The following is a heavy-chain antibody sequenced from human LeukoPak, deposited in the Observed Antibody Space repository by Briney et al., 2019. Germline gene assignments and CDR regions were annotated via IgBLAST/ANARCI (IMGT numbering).Heavy chain of an antibody. Sequence: ASVKVSCKASGGTLSSYAISWVRQAPGQGREWMGWISAYNGNTNYTQKLQGRVTMTTDTSTSKAYMELRSLRSDDTAVYYCAGAKAAAGKGYYYYMDVWGKGTTVTVSS. CDR1: GGTLSSYA. J-gene: IGHJ6*03. CDR2: ISAYNGNT. CDR3: AGAKAAAGKGYYYYMDV. D-gene: IGHD6-13*01. V-gene: IGHV1-18*01.